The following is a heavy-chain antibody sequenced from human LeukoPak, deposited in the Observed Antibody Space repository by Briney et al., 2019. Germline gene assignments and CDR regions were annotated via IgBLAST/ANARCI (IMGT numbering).Heavy chain of an antibody. Sequence: SQTLSLTCVISGDSVSSNSVAWNWIRQSPSRGLEWLGRTYYRSMWYNDYAVSVKSRIIINPDTSKNQFSLQLNSVTPEDTAVYYCAREGDYGMDAWGQGTTVTVSS. CDR3: AREGDYGMDA. V-gene: IGHV6-1*01. CDR2: TYYRSMWYN. J-gene: IGHJ6*02. CDR1: GDSVSSNSVA.